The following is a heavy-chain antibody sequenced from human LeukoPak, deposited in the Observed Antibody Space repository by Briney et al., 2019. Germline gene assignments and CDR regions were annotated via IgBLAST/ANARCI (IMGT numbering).Heavy chain of an antibody. CDR2: ISYDGSNK. CDR1: GFTFSSYA. V-gene: IGHV3-30-3*01. J-gene: IGHJ4*02. Sequence: GGSLRLSCAASGFTFSSYAMHWVRQAPGKGLDWVAVISYDGSNKYYADSVKGRFTISRDNSKDTLYLQMNSLRAQDTAVYYCARGGYSSGWYLWVTGGVDYWGQGTLVTVSS. CDR3: ARGGYSSGWYLWVTGGVDY. D-gene: IGHD6-19*01.